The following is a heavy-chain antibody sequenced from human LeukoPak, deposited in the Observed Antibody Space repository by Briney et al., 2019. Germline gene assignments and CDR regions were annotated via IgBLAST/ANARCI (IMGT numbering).Heavy chain of an antibody. CDR1: GFAFSFFA. CDR2: INANSGTR. V-gene: IGHV3-23*01. CDR3: AKPISGGLAVTADWFDP. Sequence: GGSLRLSCEASGFAFSFFAMSCLRQPPGKGLEWVSTINANSGTRSYAASVRGRFTISRDNSKNTVYLQLNTLRAEDTAVYYCAKPISGGLAVTADWFDPWGQGTLVVVSS. J-gene: IGHJ5*01. D-gene: IGHD6-19*01.